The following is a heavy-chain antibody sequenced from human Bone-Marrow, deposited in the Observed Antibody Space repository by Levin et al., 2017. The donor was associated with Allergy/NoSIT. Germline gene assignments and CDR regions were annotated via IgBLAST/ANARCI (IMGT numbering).Heavy chain of an antibody. CDR1: GFTFSSYA. Sequence: GASVKVSCAASGFTFSSYAMSWVRQAPGKGLEWVSAISGSGGSTYYADSVKGRFTISRDNSKNTLYLQMNSLRAEDTAVYYCAKSFPNCSGGSCPFDYWGQGTLVTVSS. J-gene: IGHJ4*02. V-gene: IGHV3-23*01. CDR2: ISGSGGST. CDR3: AKSFPNCSGGSCPFDY. D-gene: IGHD2-15*01.